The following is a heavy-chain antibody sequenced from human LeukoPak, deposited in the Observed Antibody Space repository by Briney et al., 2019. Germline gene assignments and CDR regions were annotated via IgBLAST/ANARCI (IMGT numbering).Heavy chain of an antibody. Sequence: PGGSLRLSCAASGFTFSSYEMNWVRQAPGKGLERVSYISSSGSTIYYADSVKGRFTISRDNAKNSLYLQMNSLRAEDTAVYYCAGLYRVPDYWGQGTLVTVSS. J-gene: IGHJ4*02. V-gene: IGHV3-48*03. D-gene: IGHD5/OR15-5a*01. CDR2: ISSSGSTI. CDR3: AGLYRVPDY. CDR1: GFTFSSYE.